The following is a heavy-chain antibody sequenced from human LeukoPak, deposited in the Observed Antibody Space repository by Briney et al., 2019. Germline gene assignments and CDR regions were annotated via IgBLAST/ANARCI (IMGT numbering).Heavy chain of an antibody. CDR1: GFTFSSYG. D-gene: IGHD6-6*01. Sequence: PGRSLRLSCAASGFTFSSYGMHWVRQAPGKGLEWVAVIWYDGSNKYYADSVKGRFTISRDNSKNTLYLQMNSLRAEDTAVYYCARGRQQNIAARSGLDHWGQGTLVTVSS. CDR2: IWYDGSNK. V-gene: IGHV3-33*01. J-gene: IGHJ5*02. CDR3: ARGRQQNIAARSGLDH.